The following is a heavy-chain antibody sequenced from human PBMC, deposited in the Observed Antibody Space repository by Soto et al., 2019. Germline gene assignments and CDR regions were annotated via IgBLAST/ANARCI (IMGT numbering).Heavy chain of an antibody. CDR1: GYTFTSYA. J-gene: IGHJ4*02. CDR2: INAGNGNT. Sequence: ASVKVCCKASGYTFTSYAMHWVRQAPGQRLEWMGWINAGNGNTKYSQKFRGRVTITRDTSASTAYMELRSLRSDDTAVYYCARDPEYSSSSVYFDYWGQGTLVTVSS. CDR3: ARDPEYSSSSVYFDY. V-gene: IGHV1-3*01. D-gene: IGHD6-6*01.